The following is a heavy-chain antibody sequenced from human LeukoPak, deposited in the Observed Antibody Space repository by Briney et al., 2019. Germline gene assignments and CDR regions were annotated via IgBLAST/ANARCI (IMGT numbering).Heavy chain of an antibody. D-gene: IGHD3-10*01. CDR2: ISPKSGDS. CDR3: ARDGSGVWFDY. Sequence: ASVKVSCKASGYTFTAYQMHWVRQAPGQGLEWMGWISPKSGDSSYAQKFQGRVTMTRDTSISIAYMELSRLRSDDTAVYYCARDGSGVWFDYWGQGTLVTVSS. J-gene: IGHJ4*02. CDR1: GYTFTAYQ. V-gene: IGHV1-2*02.